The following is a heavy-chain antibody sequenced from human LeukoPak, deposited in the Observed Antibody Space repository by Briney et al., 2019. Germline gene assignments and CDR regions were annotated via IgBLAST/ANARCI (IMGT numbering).Heavy chain of an antibody. CDR3: ARPVPYENTFDI. J-gene: IGHJ3*02. Sequence: GESLKISCKGSGYSFTSYWIAWVRQMPGKGLEWMGRIDPSDSDTSYSPSFQGHVTISADRSISTAYLLWSSLKASDTAMYYCARPVPYENTFDIWGQGTLVTVSS. CDR2: IDPSDSDT. D-gene: IGHD2/OR15-2a*01. V-gene: IGHV5-10-1*01. CDR1: GYSFTSYW.